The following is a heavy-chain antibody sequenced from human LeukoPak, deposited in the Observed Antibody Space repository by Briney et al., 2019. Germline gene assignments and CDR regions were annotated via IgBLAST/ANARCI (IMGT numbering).Heavy chain of an antibody. CDR3: ATDGAGDYLNH. Sequence: ASVKVSCKVSGYIFTELSMHWVRQAPGQGLEWMGGFNPEDGETFYAQKFQGRINMTEDTSTDTAYMELSSLSYDDTAVYYCATDGAGDYLNHWGQGTLVTVSS. J-gene: IGHJ4*02. V-gene: IGHV1-24*01. CDR2: FNPEDGET. CDR1: GYIFTELS. D-gene: IGHD4-17*01.